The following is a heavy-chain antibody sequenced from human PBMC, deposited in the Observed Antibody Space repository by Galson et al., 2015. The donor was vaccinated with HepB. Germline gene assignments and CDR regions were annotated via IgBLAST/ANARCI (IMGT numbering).Heavy chain of an antibody. CDR2: INAGNGNT. CDR1: GYTFTSYA. Sequence: SVKVSCKASGYTFTSYAMHWVRQAPGQRLEWMGWINAGNGNTKYSQKFQGRVTITRDTSASTAYMELSSLRSEDTAVYYCARGPVQEKRGGWFDPWGQGTLVTVSS. D-gene: IGHD2-2*01. V-gene: IGHV1-3*01. CDR3: ARGPVQEKRGGWFDP. J-gene: IGHJ5*02.